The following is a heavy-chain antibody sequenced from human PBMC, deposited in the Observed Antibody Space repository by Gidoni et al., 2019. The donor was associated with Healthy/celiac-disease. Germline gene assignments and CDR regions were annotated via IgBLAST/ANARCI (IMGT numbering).Heavy chain of an antibody. D-gene: IGHD6-19*01. Sequence: QVQLVQSGAEVKKPGASVTVSCKASGYTFTGYYMHWVRQAPGQGLEWMGWINPNSGGTNYAQKFQGWVTMTRDTSISTAYMELSRLRSDDTAVYYCARSSIAVAGEPYYFDYWGQGTLVTVSS. CDR1: GYTFTGYY. J-gene: IGHJ4*02. CDR2: INPNSGGT. V-gene: IGHV1-2*04. CDR3: ARSSIAVAGEPYYFDY.